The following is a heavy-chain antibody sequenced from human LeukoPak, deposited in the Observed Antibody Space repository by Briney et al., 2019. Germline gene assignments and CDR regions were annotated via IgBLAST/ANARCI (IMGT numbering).Heavy chain of an antibody. D-gene: IGHD3-10*01. V-gene: IGHV3-23*01. J-gene: IGHJ4*02. Sequence: GGSLRLSCAVSGFIFSNYAMSWVRQAPGKGLERVSGIYGGGITTHYADSVKGRFTISRDNSKNTLYLEMNSLRAEDTAVYYCAQDYGRDGEGTMFDYWGQGILVTVSS. CDR3: AQDYGRDGEGTMFDY. CDR2: IYGGGITT. CDR1: GFIFSNYA.